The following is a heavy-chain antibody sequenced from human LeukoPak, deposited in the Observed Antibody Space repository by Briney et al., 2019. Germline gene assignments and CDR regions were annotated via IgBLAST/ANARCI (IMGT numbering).Heavy chain of an antibody. CDR3: AKDNGGNSGVFDY. V-gene: IGHV3-23*01. D-gene: IGHD4-23*01. CDR1: GFTFSSYV. CDR2: ISGSGGST. J-gene: IGHJ4*02. Sequence: GGSLRLSCAASGFTFSSYVMSWVRQAPGKGLEWVSAISGSGGSTYYADSVKGRFTISRDNSKNTLYLQMNSLRAEDTAVYYCAKDNGGNSGVFDYWGQGTLVTVSS.